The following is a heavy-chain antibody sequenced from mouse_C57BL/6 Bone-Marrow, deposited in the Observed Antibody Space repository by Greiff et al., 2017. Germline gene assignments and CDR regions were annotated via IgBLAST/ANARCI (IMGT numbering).Heavy chain of an antibody. CDR3: ARGRGLDFDY. D-gene: IGHD6-2*01. V-gene: IGHV1-82*01. Sequence: QVQLQQSGPELVKPGASVKISCKASGYAFSSSWMNWVKQRPGKGLEWIGLIYPGDGDTNYNGKLKGKATLTADKSSSTAYMQLSSLTSEDSAVYCCARGRGLDFDYGGQGTTLTVSA. J-gene: IGHJ2*01. CDR1: GYAFSSSW. CDR2: IYPGDGDT.